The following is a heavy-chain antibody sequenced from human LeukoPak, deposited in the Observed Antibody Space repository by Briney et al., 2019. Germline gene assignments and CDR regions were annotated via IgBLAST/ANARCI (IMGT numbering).Heavy chain of an antibody. CDR3: ARDVGGYCSSTSCYTGWFDP. CDR1: GYTFTGYY. V-gene: IGHV1-46*01. CDR2: TNPSGGST. D-gene: IGHD2-2*02. Sequence: ASVKVSCKASGYTFTGYYMHWVRQAPGQGLEWMGITNPSGGSTSYAQKFQGRVTMTRDMSTSTVYMELSSLRSEDTAVYYCARDVGGYCSSTSCYTGWFDPWGQGTLVTVSS. J-gene: IGHJ5*02.